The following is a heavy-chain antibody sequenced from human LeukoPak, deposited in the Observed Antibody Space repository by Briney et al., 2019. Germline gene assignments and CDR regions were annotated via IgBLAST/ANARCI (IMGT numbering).Heavy chain of an antibody. J-gene: IGHJ4*02. CDR1: GFTVSSNY. Sequence: PGGSLRLSCAASGFTVSSNYMSWVRQAPRKGLEWVSVIYSGGSTYYADSVKGRFTISRDNSKNTLYLQMNSLRAEDTAVYYCARGPDSSGYYPAIDYWGQGTLVTVSS. V-gene: IGHV3-53*01. D-gene: IGHD3-22*01. CDR2: IYSGGST. CDR3: ARGPDSSGYYPAIDY.